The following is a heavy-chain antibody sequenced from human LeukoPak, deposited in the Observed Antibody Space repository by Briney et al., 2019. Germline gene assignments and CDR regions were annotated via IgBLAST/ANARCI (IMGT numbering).Heavy chain of an antibody. CDR1: GGSISSGDYY. J-gene: IGHJ5*02. Sequence: PSETLSLTCTVSGGSISSGDYYWSWIRQPPGKGLEWIGYIYYSGSTYYNPSLKSRVTISVDTSKNQFSLKLSSVTAADTAVYYCASRRSSSSSEGFDPWGQGTLVTVSS. D-gene: IGHD6-6*01. CDR3: ASRRSSSSSEGFDP. CDR2: IYYSGST. V-gene: IGHV4-30-4*08.